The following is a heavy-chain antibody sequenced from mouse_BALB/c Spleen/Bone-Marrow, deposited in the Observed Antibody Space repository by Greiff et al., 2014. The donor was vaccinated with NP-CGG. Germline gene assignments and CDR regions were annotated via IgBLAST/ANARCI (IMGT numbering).Heavy chain of an antibody. V-gene: IGHV1S130*01. CDR3: ARSGFDH. CDR1: GYTFTSSW. CDR2: IHPNSGNT. J-gene: IGHJ2*01. Sequence: VQLQQSGSVLVRPGASVKLSCKASGYTFTSSWMHWAKQRPGQGLEWIGEIHPNSGNTNYNEKLKGKATLTVDTSSSTAYVDLSSLTSEDSAVYYCARSGFDHWGQGTTLTVSS. D-gene: IGHD4-1*01.